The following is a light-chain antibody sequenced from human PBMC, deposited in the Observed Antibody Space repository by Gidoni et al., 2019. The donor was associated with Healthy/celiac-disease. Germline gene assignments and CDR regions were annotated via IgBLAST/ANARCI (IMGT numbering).Light chain of an antibody. CDR2: AAS. Sequence: DIQMTQSPSSLSASVGDRVTITRRASQHISSYLNWYQQKPGKAPKLLIYAASSLQSGVPSRFSGSGSGTDFTLTISRLQPEDVATYYCQQSYSTLWTFGQGTKVEIK. J-gene: IGKJ1*01. V-gene: IGKV1-39*01. CDR3: QQSYSTLWT. CDR1: QHISSY.